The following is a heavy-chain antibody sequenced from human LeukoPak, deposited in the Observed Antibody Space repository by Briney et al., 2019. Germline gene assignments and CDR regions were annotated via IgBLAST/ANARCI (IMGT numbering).Heavy chain of an antibody. D-gene: IGHD3-10*01. V-gene: IGHV3-48*01. CDR1: GFTFSSYS. Sequence: GGSLRLSCAASGFTFSSYSMNWVRQALGKGLEWVSYISSSSSTIYYADSVKGRFTISRDNSKNTLYLQMNSLRAEDTAVYYCARGSMVRGVIIPIYYYYMDVWGKGTTVTVSS. J-gene: IGHJ6*03. CDR3: ARGSMVRGVIIPIYYYYMDV. CDR2: ISSSSSTI.